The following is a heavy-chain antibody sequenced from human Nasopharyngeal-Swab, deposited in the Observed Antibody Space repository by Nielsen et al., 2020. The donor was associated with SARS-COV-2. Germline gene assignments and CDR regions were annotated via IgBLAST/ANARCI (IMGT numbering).Heavy chain of an antibody. Sequence: GESLKISCAVSGFTVRSNYISWVRQPPGKRLEWVSVIYGGDSTYYADSVRGRFTVTRHISENTLYLQMNSLRAEDTAVYYCASSPSRGWYEYHLDNWGQGTLVTVSS. V-gene: IGHV3-53*04. J-gene: IGHJ4*02. D-gene: IGHD6-19*01. CDR2: IYGGDST. CDR1: GFTVRSNY. CDR3: ASSPSRGWYEYHLDN.